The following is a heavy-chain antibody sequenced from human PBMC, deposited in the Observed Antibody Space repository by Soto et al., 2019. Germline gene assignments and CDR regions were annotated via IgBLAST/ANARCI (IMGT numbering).Heavy chain of an antibody. D-gene: IGHD2-2*01. CDR3: ARGPYIYCSSTSCYDRGTAEAYYYGMDV. CDR2: IWYDGSNK. Sequence: GGSLRLSCAASGFTFSSYGMHWVRQAPGKGLEWVAVIWYDGSNKYYADSVKGRFTISRDNSKNTLYLQMNSLRAEDTAVYYCARGPYIYCSSTSCYDRGTAEAYYYGMDVWGQGTTVTVS. J-gene: IGHJ6*02. CDR1: GFTFSSYG. V-gene: IGHV3-33*01.